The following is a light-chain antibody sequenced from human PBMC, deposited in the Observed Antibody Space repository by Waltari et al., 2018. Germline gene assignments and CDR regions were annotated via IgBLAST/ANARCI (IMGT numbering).Light chain of an antibody. CDR2: YDS. CDR1: NIESKR. V-gene: IGLV3-21*01. Sequence: SYVLTQPPSVAVAPGETARVTCGGNNIESKRVYWYQQKPGQAPVLVISYDSDRPSGIPERFSGSNSGDTATLTISRVEAGDEADYYCQVWDANTDPGVFGTGTEVTVL. CDR3: QVWDANTDPGV. J-gene: IGLJ1*01.